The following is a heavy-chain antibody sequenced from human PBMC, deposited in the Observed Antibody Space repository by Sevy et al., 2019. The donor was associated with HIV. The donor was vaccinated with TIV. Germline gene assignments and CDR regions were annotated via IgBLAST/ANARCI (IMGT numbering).Heavy chain of an antibody. CDR3: ARVYDYRASTCSDVFDI. V-gene: IGHV1-18*01. CDR2: VSGRNGNT. Sequence: ASVKVSCKASGYTFTTYGISWVRQAPGQGLEWMGWVSGRNGNTHYAQTFQGRVTMTTDTSTSTVYMELRGLRSDDTAIYYCARVYDYRASTCSDVFDIWGQGTMVTVSS. D-gene: IGHD3-16*01. J-gene: IGHJ3*02. CDR1: GYTFTTYG.